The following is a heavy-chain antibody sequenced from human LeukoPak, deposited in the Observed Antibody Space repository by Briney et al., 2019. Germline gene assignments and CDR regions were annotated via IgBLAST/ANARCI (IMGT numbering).Heavy chain of an antibody. CDR1: GFTFSSYW. V-gene: IGHV3-7*01. D-gene: IGHD3-10*01. CDR2: INGDESEK. J-gene: IGHJ4*02. Sequence: GGSLRLSCAASGFTFSSYWMSWVRQAPGKGLEWVANINGDESEKYYVDSVKARFTISRDNAKNSLYLQMNSLRVDDTAIYYCSRGEGDDYWGQGTLVTISS. CDR3: SRGEGDDY.